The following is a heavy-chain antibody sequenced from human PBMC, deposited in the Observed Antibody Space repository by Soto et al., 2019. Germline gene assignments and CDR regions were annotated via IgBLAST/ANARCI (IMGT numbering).Heavy chain of an antibody. V-gene: IGHV3-7*01. CDR3: AGIQNNWFDP. J-gene: IGHJ5*02. Sequence: EVQLVESGGGLVQPGGSLRLSCAASRFTFTSSWMSWVRQAPGKGLEWVANIEQDGNEAYYLDSVKGRFTISRDNAWTSLYLQMNSLRADDTAVYYCAGIQNNWFDPWGQGTLVTVAS. D-gene: IGHD1-20*01. CDR2: IEQDGNEA. CDR1: RFTFTSSW.